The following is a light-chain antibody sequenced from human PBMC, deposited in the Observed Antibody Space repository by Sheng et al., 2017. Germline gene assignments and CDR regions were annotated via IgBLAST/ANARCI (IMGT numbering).Light chain of an antibody. CDR2: STN. V-gene: IGLV8-61*01. Sequence: QNVVTQEPSLSVSPGGTVTLTCVLNSGSMSPNFHPSWYQQTPGQAPRTIIYSTNSRSSGVPDRFSGSILGNKAALTITGAQAEDECDYYCVVFKGNEVIFGGGTKLTVL. CDR3: VVFKGNEVI. CDR1: SGSMSPNFH. J-gene: IGLJ2*01.